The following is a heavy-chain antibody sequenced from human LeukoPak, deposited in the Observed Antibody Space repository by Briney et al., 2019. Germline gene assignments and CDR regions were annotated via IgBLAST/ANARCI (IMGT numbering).Heavy chain of an antibody. CDR1: GYMFDTYG. V-gene: IGHV1-18*01. J-gene: IGHJ4*02. CDR2: INTDNGKT. CDR3: ARKGCTYNCNIFDY. Sequence: ASVKVSCKASGYMFDTYGINWLRHVPGQGLEWMGWINTDNGKTNYAQEVQGRVTMMRDTSTTTVYMELRSLRSDDTAVYYCARKGCTYNCNIFDYWGQGTLVAVAS. D-gene: IGHD1/OR15-1a*01.